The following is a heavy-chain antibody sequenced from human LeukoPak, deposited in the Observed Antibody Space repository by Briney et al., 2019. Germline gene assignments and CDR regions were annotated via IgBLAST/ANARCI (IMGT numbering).Heavy chain of an antibody. V-gene: IGHV3-7*03. CDR1: GFTFSSHW. CDR2: IKTDGSEE. CDR3: ARDWNGSGLPTDY. D-gene: IGHD6-19*01. Sequence: PGGSLRLSCAASGFTFSSHWMSWVRQAPGEGLEWVAIIKTDGSEEDYVDAVKGRFTISRDNARNCLYLQMNNLRAEDTAVYYCARDWNGSGLPTDYWGQGTLVTVSS. J-gene: IGHJ4*02.